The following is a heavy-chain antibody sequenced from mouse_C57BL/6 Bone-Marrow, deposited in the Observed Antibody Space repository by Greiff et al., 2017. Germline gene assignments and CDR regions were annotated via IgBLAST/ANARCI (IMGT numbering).Heavy chain of an antibody. D-gene: IGHD1-1*01. CDR2: IYPRSGNT. CDR3: ARNYYGSSYLYAMDY. V-gene: IGHV1-81*01. CDR1: GYTFTSYG. Sequence: VQLQQSGAELARPGASVKLSCKASGYTFTSYGISWVKQRTGQGLEWIGEIYPRSGNTYYNEKFKGKATLTADKSSSTAYMELRSLTSEDSAVYFCARNYYGSSYLYAMDYWGQGTSVTVSS. J-gene: IGHJ4*01.